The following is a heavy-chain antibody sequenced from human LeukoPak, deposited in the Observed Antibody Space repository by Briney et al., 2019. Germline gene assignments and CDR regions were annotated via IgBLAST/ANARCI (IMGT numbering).Heavy chain of an antibody. CDR3: AREKYYYDKIGYNPLDY. D-gene: IGHD3-22*01. J-gene: IGHJ4*02. CDR2: IYPSGST. V-gene: IGHV4-4*07. CDR1: GGSIISYY. Sequence: SKTLSLTCTVSGGSIISYYWNWIRQPAGKGLEWIGRIYPSGSTNYNPSLKSRVTISVDKSKNQFSLKLRSVTAADTAVYYCAREKYYYDKIGYNPLDYWGQGTLVTVSS.